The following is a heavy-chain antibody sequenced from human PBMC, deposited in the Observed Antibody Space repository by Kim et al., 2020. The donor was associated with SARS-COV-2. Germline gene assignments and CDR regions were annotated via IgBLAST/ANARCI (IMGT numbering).Heavy chain of an antibody. Sequence: GGSLRLSCAASGFTFSSYAMNWVRQAPGKGLEWVANISSISISGGGPYYADSVKGRFTISRDNSKNTLYLQMSSLRAEDTAVYYCAKDNWVFGGADIGTYYYGMDVWGQGTTVTVSS. CDR3: AKDNWVFGGADIGTYYYGMDV. CDR1: GFTFSSYA. CDR2: ISSISISGGGP. V-gene: IGHV3-23*01. D-gene: IGHD3-16*01. J-gene: IGHJ6*02.